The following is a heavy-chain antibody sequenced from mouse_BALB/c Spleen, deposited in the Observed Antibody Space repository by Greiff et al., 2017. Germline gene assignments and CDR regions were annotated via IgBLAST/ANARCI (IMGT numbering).Heavy chain of an antibody. D-gene: IGHD3-3*01. CDR2: IYPGGGYT. Sequence: QVQLKESGAELVRPGTSVKISCKASGYTFTNYWLGWVKQRPGHGLEWIGDIYPGGGYTNYNEKFKGKATLTADTSSSTAYMQLSSLTSEDSAVYCCAIQGESYWYFDVWGAGTTVTVSS. CDR3: AIQGESYWYFDV. CDR1: GYTFTNYW. V-gene: IGHV1-63*02. J-gene: IGHJ1*01.